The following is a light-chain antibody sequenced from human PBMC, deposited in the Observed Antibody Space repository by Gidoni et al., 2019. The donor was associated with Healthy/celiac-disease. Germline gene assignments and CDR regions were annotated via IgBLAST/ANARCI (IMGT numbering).Light chain of an antibody. CDR2: GDR. CDR3: QVWDTTTDRMV. J-gene: IGLJ3*02. V-gene: IGLV3-21*02. Sequence: SYVLTQPPSVSLAPGQTATIACGGEHLGDKSVNWYQQKSGQAPVLVVYGDRGRPSGIPERFSGSLSANTATLTISRVEVGDAADYYCQVWDTTTDRMVFGGGTKLTVL. CDR1: HLGDKS.